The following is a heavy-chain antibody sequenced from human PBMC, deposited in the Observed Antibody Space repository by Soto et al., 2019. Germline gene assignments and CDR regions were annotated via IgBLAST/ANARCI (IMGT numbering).Heavy chain of an antibody. CDR3: ARHVPASGYYSGMDV. V-gene: IGHV1-69*12. Sequence: QVQLVQSGAAVKKPGSSVKVSCKASGGTFSSYAISWVRQAPGQGLEWMGGLITIFGTANYAQKFQGRVTITADESTITAYMELSSVKSEDTAVYYCARHVPASGYYSGMDVWGQGTTVTVS. CDR2: LITIFGTA. J-gene: IGHJ6*02. D-gene: IGHD2-2*01. CDR1: GGTFSSYA.